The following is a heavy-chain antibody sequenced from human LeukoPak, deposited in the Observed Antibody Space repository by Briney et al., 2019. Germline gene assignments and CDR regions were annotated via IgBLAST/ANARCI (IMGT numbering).Heavy chain of an antibody. CDR3: ARDKLGLGELSLYDQ. CDR2: MNPNSGGT. D-gene: IGHD3-16*02. J-gene: IGHJ5*02. Sequence: ASVKVSCKASGYTFTGYNIHWVRQAPGQGLEWMGRMNPNSGGTKYAQKFQGRVTMTRDTSISTAYMELSRLRSDDTAMYYCARDKLGLGELSLYDQWGQGTLVTVFS. CDR1: GYTFTGYN. V-gene: IGHV1-2*06.